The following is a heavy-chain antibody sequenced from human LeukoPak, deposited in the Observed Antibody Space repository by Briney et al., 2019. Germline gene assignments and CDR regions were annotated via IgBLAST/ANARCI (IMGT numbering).Heavy chain of an antibody. CDR2: ISAYNGNT. CDR3: AGSGSYDYYYYGMDV. V-gene: IGHV1-18*01. Sequence: GASVKVSCKASGYIFTSYGISWVRQAPGQGLEWMGWISAYNGNTNYAQKLQGRVTMTTDTSTSTAYMELGSLRSDDTAVYYCAGSGSYDYYYYGMDVWGQGTTVTVSS. CDR1: GYIFTSYG. J-gene: IGHJ6*02. D-gene: IGHD3-10*01.